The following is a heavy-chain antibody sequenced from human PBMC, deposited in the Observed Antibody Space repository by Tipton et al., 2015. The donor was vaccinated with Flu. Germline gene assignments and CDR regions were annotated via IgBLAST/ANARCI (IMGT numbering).Heavy chain of an antibody. Sequence: QLVQSGAEVKKPGASVKVSCKASGYTFTSYDINWVRQATGQGLEWMGWMNPNSGNTGYAQKFQGRVTMTRNTSISTAYMELSSLRSEDTAVYYCAREQYYDSSGYTPDYYYYGMDVWGQGTTVTVSS. V-gene: IGHV1-8*01. CDR3: AREQYYDSSGYTPDYYYYGMDV. CDR2: MNPNSGNT. D-gene: IGHD3-22*01. CDR1: GYTFTSYD. J-gene: IGHJ6*02.